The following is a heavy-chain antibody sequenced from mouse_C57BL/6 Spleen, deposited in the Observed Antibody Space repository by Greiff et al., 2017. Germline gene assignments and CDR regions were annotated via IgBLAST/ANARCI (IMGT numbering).Heavy chain of an antibody. CDR3: ARGGTVVAPYYAMDY. D-gene: IGHD1-1*01. J-gene: IGHJ4*01. CDR1: GFTFSDYY. CDR2: ISNGGGST. Sequence: EVQLVESGGGLVQPGGSLKLSCAASGFTFSDYYMYWVRQTPEKRLEWVAYISNGGGSTYYPDTVKGRFTISRDNAKNTLYLQMSRLKSEDTAMYYCARGGTVVAPYYAMDYWGQGTSVTVSS. V-gene: IGHV5-12*01.